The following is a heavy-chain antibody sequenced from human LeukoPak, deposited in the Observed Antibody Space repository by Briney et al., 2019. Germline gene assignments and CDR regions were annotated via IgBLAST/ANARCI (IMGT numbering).Heavy chain of an antibody. Sequence: SVKVSCKASGGTFSSYAISWVRQAPGQGLEWMGGIIPTFGTANYAQKFQGRVTITADESTSTAYMELSSLRSEDTAVYYCARLSPLVGYCSGGSCEDYWGQGTLVTVSS. CDR2: IIPTFGTA. D-gene: IGHD2-15*01. V-gene: IGHV1-69*13. J-gene: IGHJ4*02. CDR1: GGTFSSYA. CDR3: ARLSPLVGYCSGGSCEDY.